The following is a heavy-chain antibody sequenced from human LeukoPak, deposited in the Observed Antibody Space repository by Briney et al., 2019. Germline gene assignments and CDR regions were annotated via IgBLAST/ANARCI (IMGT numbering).Heavy chain of an antibody. CDR2: INPNSGGT. CDR1: GFTFTGYY. J-gene: IGHJ6*02. V-gene: IGHV1-2*02. Sequence: ASVKVSCKASGFTFTGYYMHWVRQAPGQGLEWMGWINPNSGGTNYAQKFQGRVTMTRDTSISTAYTELSRLRSDDTAVYYCARTRGHYYYYGMDVWGQGTTVTVSS. CDR3: ARTRGHYYYYGMDV.